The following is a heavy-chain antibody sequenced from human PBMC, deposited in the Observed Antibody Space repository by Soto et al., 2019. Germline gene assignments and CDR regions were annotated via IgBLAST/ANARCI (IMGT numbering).Heavy chain of an antibody. CDR1: GGTFSSYA. V-gene: IGHV1-69*01. J-gene: IGHJ6*02. Sequence: QVQLVQSGAEVKKPGSSVKVSCKASGGTFSSYAISWVRQAPGQGLEWMGGIIPIFGTANYAQKFQGRVTITADESTNTAYMELSSQRSEDRAVYYCERGGITLFVHYYYGMDVWGQGTTVTVSS. CDR2: IIPIFGTA. CDR3: ERGGITLFVHYYYGMDV. D-gene: IGHD3-3*01.